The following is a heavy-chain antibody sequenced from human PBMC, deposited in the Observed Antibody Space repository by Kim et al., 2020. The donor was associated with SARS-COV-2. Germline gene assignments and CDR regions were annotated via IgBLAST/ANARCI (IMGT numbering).Heavy chain of an antibody. D-gene: IGHD3-16*01. J-gene: IGHJ4*02. CDR2: IYSGGST. CDR1: GFTVSSNY. V-gene: IGHV3-53*01. Sequence: GGSLRLSCAASGFTVSSNYMSWVRQAPGKGLEWVSVIYSGGSTYYADSVKGRFTISRDNSKNTLYLQMNSLRAEDTAVYYCARDSPIGYFDYWGQGTLVTVSS. CDR3: ARDSPIGYFDY.